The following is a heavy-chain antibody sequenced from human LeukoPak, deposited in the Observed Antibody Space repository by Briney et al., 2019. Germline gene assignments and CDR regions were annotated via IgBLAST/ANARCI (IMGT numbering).Heavy chain of an antibody. CDR1: GGSFSGYY. J-gene: IGHJ4*02. CDR3: ARGKPQRPYYGSGSVFDY. Sequence: PSETLSLTCAVYGGSFSGYYWSWIRQPPGKGLEWIGEINHSGSTNYNPSLKSRVTISVDTSKNQFSLKLSSVTAADTAVYYCARGKPQRPYYGSGSVFDYWGQGTLVTVSS. V-gene: IGHV4-34*01. D-gene: IGHD3-10*01. CDR2: INHSGST.